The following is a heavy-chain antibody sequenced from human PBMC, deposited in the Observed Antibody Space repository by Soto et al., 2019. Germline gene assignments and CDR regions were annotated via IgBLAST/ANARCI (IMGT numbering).Heavy chain of an antibody. Sequence: PSQTLSLTCAISGDSVSSNSAAWNWIRQSPSRGLEWLGRTYYRSKWYNDYAVSVKSRITINPDTSKNQFSLQLNSVTPEDTAVYYCARDDWSGYYPTYYYYDGMDVSGQGTTVTVSS. V-gene: IGHV6-1*01. CDR2: TYYRSKWYN. CDR1: GDSVSSNSAA. J-gene: IGHJ6*02. D-gene: IGHD3-3*01. CDR3: ARDDWSGYYPTYYYYDGMDV.